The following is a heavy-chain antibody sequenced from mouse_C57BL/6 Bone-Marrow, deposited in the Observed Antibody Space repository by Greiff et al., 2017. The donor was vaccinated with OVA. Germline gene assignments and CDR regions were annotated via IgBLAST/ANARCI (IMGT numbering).Heavy chain of an antibody. CDR3: ARKDGY. CDR1: GYTFTNYW. CDR2: IDTTDSEI. Sequence: QVQLQQPGAELVRPGSSVKLSCKASGYTFTNYWMHWVKQRPIQGLEWIGNIDTTDSEINYNQKFKDKATLTVDKSSSTAYMQLTSLTSEDSAVYFCARKDGYWGPGTTLTVSS. J-gene: IGHJ2*01. V-gene: IGHV1-52*01.